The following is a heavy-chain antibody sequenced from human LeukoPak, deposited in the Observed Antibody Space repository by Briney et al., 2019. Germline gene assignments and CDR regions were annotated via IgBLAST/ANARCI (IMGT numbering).Heavy chain of an antibody. V-gene: IGHV4-59*01. J-gene: IGHJ6*03. CDR3: ARDLGYCTNGVCVKYMDV. CDR2: IYYSGST. Sequence: SETLSLTCTVSGGSISSYYWSWIRQPPGKGLEWIAYIYYSGSTNYNPSLKSRVTISVDTSKNQFSLKLSSVTAADTAVYYCARDLGYCTNGVCVKYMDVWGKGTTVTVSS. D-gene: IGHD2-8*01. CDR1: GGSISSYY.